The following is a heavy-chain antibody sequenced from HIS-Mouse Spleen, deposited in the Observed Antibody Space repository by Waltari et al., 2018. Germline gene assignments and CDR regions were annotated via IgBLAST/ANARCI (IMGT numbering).Heavy chain of an antibody. V-gene: IGHV4-34*01. CDR2: SNHSGST. CDR3: ARGGDSSSWYFDY. J-gene: IGHJ4*02. Sequence: QVQLQQWGAGLLKPSETLSLTCAVYGGSFSGYYWSWIRQPPGKGLEWIGESNHSGSTNYNPSLKSRVTISVDTSKNQFSLKLSSVTAADTAVYYCARGGDSSSWYFDYWGQGTLVTVSS. D-gene: IGHD6-13*01. CDR1: GGSFSGYY.